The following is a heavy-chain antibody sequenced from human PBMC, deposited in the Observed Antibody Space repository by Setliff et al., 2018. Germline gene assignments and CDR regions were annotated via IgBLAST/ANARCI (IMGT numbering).Heavy chain of an antibody. D-gene: IGHD2-2*01. V-gene: IGHV1-2*02. J-gene: IGHJ4*02. CDR1: GYTFTDYF. Sequence: ASVKVSCKTSGYTFTDYFLHWVRQAPGQGLEWLGWINPDSGDTNFAQKFQGRVTMTGDTSITTAYMELHSLRSDDTAVYFCARISPSYCSKSGCYAAEGYWSQGTLVTVSS. CDR3: ARISPSYCSKSGCYAAEGY. CDR2: INPDSGDT.